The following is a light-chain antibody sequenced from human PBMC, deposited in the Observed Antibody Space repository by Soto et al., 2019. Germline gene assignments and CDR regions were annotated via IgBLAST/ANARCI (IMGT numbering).Light chain of an antibody. V-gene: IGKV3-11*01. J-gene: IGKJ4*01. CDR2: DTF. Sequence: EVVLTQSPATLSLSPGERATLSCRASQSVEKYLAWYQQRPGQAPRLLIYDTFNRATGTPARFSGSGSGTDFTLTISSLEPEDFAVYYCQQRKRWPPLTFGGGTKVEIK. CDR1: QSVEKY. CDR3: QQRKRWPPLT.